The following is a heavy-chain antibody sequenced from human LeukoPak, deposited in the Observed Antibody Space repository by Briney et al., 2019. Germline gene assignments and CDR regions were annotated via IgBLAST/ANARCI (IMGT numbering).Heavy chain of an antibody. J-gene: IGHJ4*02. V-gene: IGHV1-3*01. CDR2: INAGNGNT. D-gene: IGHD2-2*01. CDR1: GYTFTSYA. Sequence: ASVKVSCKASGYTFTSYAMHWVRQAPGQRLEWMGWINAGNGNTKYSQKFQGRITITRDTSASTAYMELSSLRSEDTAVYYCATDLGYCSSTSCYSFDSWGQGTLVTVSS. CDR3: ATDLGYCSSTSCYSFDS.